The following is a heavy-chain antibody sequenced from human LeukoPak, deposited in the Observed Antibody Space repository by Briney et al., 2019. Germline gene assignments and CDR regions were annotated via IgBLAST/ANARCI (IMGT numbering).Heavy chain of an antibody. CDR3: ARSLTRVASYRFDY. J-gene: IGHJ4*02. V-gene: IGHV6-1*01. CDR1: GDSVSSNSAA. D-gene: IGHD4-17*01. CDR2: TYYRSKWYN. Sequence: SQTLSLTCVISGDSVSSNSAAWNWIRQSPSRGLEWLGRTYYRSKWYNDYAVSVKSRITVNPDTSKNQFSLQLNSVTPEDTAVYYCARSLTRVASYRFDYWGQGTLVTVSS.